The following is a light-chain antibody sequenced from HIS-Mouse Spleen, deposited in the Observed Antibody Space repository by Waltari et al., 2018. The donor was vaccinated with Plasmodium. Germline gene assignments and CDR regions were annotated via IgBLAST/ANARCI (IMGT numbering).Light chain of an antibody. J-gene: IGKJ1*01. Sequence: DIQMTQSPSSMSASVGDRVTINCRASQSISNYLNWYQQKPGKSPNFLIYAASTLQSGVPSRFSVSGSVTDFTLTISSLQPEDFATYYCRQSYSTWTFGQGTKVEIK. CDR2: AAS. V-gene: IGKV1-39*01. CDR1: QSISNY. CDR3: RQSYSTWT.